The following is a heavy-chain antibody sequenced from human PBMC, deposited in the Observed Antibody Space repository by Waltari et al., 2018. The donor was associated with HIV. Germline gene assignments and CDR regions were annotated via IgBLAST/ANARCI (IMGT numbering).Heavy chain of an antibody. CDR2: IRYDGSNK. J-gene: IGHJ4*02. D-gene: IGHD3-16*02. V-gene: IGHV3-30*02. CDR3: ARKHGELSLSRGLFDY. Sequence: VQLVQSGGGVVQPGGSLRPSGAASGFTLSSHGMPLVRQAPGKGLEWVAFIRYDGSNKYYADSVKGRFTISRDNSKNTLYLQMNSLRPEDTAVYYCARKHGELSLSRGLFDYWGQGTLVTVSS. CDR1: GFTLSSHG.